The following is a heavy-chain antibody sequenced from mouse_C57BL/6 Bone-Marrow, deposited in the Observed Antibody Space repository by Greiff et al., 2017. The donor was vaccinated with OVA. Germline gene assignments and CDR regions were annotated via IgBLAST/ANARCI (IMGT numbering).Heavy chain of an antibody. CDR1: GYTFTSYW. CDR2: IDPSDSYT. J-gene: IGHJ3*01. Sequence: QVQLQQPGAELVKPGASVKLSCKASGYTFTSYWTQWVKQRPGQGLEWIGEIDPSDSYTNYNQKFKGKATLTVDTSSSTAYMQLSSLTSEDSAVYYCASAVFAYWGQGTLVTVSA. V-gene: IGHV1-50*01. CDR3: ASAVFAY.